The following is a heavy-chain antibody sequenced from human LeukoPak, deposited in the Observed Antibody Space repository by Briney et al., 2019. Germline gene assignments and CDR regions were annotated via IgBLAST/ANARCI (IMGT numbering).Heavy chain of an antibody. Sequence: SETLSLTCTVSGGSISSGSYYWSWIRQPAGKGLEWIGRIYTSGSTNYNPSLKSRVTISVDTSKNQFSLKLSSVTAADTAVYYCARAYDFWGTYFDYWGQGTLVTVSS. CDR2: IYTSGST. J-gene: IGHJ4*02. V-gene: IGHV4-61*02. CDR1: GGSISSGSYY. CDR3: ARAYDFWGTYFDY. D-gene: IGHD3-3*01.